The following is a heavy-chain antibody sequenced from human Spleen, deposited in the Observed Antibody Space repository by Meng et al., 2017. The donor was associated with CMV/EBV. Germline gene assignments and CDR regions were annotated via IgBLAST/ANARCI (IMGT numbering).Heavy chain of an antibody. D-gene: IGHD5-12*01. J-gene: IGHJ4*02. CDR2: IRSKPYGGTP. Sequence: GGSLRLSCAASGFTFSAYSMNWVRQAPGKGLEWVGFIRSKPYGGTPEYAASVRGRITISRDDSKSIAYLQMTSLKTEDTAVYYCSRAGDRYSGYDLDNWGQGTLVTVSS. V-gene: IGHV3-49*04. CDR1: GFTFSAYS. CDR3: SRAGDRYSGYDLDN.